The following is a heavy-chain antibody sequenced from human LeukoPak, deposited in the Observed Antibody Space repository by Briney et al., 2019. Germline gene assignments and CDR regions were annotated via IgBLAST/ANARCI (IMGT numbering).Heavy chain of an antibody. J-gene: IGHJ6*02. CDR1: GFTFSSYW. D-gene: IGHD5-18*01. CDR2: IKQDGSGK. CDR3: AGVDTARYYYYYYGMDV. V-gene: IGHV3-7*04. Sequence: GSLRLSCAASGFTFSSYWMSWVRQAPGKGLEWVANIKQDGSGKYYVDSVKGRFTISRDNAKNSLYLQMNSLRAEDTAVYYCAGVDTARYYYYYYGMDVWGQGTTVTVSS.